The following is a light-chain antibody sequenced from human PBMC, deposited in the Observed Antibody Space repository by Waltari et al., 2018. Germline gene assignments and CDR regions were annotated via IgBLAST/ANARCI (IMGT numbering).Light chain of an antibody. CDR3: QQYHATPPA. CDR2: WAS. Sequence: DIVMTQSPDSLAVPLGERATINCKSNQNIFNYPNNKHYVAWSQQKAGQPPKLLIYWASRGEVGVPDLLSGSGSGKHFTLTSSSLEAEDGAVYCCQQYHATPPAFGQGTKLEIK. V-gene: IGKV4-1*01. J-gene: IGKJ2*01. CDR1: QNIFNYPNNKHY.